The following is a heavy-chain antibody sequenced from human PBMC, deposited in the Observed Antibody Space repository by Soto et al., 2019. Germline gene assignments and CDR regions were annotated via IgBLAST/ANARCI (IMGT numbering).Heavy chain of an antibody. D-gene: IGHD5-12*01. Sequence: LRLSCAASGFTFSSYWMSWVRQAPGKGLEWVANIKQDGSEKYYVDSVKGRFTISRDNAKNSLYLQMNSLRAEDTAVYYCARDQGGGATITVPHYYYGMDVCGQGTTVTVYS. J-gene: IGHJ6*02. V-gene: IGHV3-7*03. CDR1: GFTFSSYW. CDR2: IKQDGSEK. CDR3: ARDQGGGATITVPHYYYGMDV.